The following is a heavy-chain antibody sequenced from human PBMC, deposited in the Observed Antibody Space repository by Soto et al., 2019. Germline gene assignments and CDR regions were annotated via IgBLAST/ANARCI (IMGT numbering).Heavy chain of an antibody. CDR2: IYWDDDK. Sequence: QITLKESGPTLVKPTQTLTLTCTFSGFSLSTSGVGVGWIRQPPGKALEWLALIYWDDDKRYSPSLKSRLTITKDTPKNPVVLKMTNMGPVEPATYYCAHSRYGSVSYYTGYRGQGTLVTVSS. J-gene: IGHJ4*02. V-gene: IGHV2-5*02. CDR3: AHSRYGSVSYYTGY. D-gene: IGHD3-10*01. CDR1: GFSLSTSGVG.